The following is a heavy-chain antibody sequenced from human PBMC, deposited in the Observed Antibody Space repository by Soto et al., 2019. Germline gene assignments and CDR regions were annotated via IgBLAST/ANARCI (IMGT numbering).Heavy chain of an antibody. CDR3: GRDGERTGVMGRGEVLEV. J-gene: IGHJ6*04. V-gene: IGHV3-48*04. CDR2: ISSSSSTI. Sequence: GGSLRLSCAASGFTFSSYSMNWVRQAPGKGLEWVSYISSSSSTIYYADSVKGRFTISRDNAKNSLYLQMNSLRAEDGVVYRGGRDGERTGVMGRGEVLEVGGKGTRATVPS. D-gene: IGHD3-3*01. CDR1: GFTFSSYS.